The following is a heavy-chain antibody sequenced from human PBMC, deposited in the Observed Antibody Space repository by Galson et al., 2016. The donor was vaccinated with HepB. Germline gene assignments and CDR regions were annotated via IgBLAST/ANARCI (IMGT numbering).Heavy chain of an antibody. D-gene: IGHD3-16*02. V-gene: IGHV1-2*02. CDR2: INPNSGGT. CDR3: ARSLSVGWFDT. Sequence: SVKVSCKASGYTFTGYYIHWVRQAPGQGLEWMGWINPNSGGTNYAQKFQGRVTMTRDTSISTGYMELSTLRSDDMALYYCARSLSVGWFDTWGQGTLVTVSS. J-gene: IGHJ5*02. CDR1: GYTFTGYY.